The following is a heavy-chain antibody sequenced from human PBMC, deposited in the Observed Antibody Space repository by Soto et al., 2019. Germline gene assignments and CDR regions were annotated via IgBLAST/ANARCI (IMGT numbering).Heavy chain of an antibody. J-gene: IGHJ4*02. CDR2: ISSSSSTI. V-gene: IGHV3-48*02. D-gene: IGHD3-22*01. CDR1: GFTFSSYS. Sequence: PGGSLRLSCAASGFTFSSYSMNWVRQAPGKGLEWVSYISSSSSTIYYADSVKGRFTISRDNAKNSLYLQLNSLRDEDTAVYYCARSPYYYDSSNYYGYWGQGTLVTVSS. CDR3: ARSPYYYDSSNYYGY.